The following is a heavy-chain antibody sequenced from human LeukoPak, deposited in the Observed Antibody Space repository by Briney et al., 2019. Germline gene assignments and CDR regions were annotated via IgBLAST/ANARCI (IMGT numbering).Heavy chain of an antibody. CDR2: IYYSGST. CDR1: GDSISSYY. CDR3: ARHEITMVRGVISNWFDP. D-gene: IGHD3-10*01. V-gene: IGHV4-59*01. J-gene: IGHJ5*02. Sequence: PSETLSLTCTVSGDSISSYYWSWIRQPPGKGLEWIGYIYYSGSTNYNPSLKSRVTISVDTSKNQFSLELNSVTAADTAVYYCARHEITMVRGVISNWFDPWGQGTLVTVSS.